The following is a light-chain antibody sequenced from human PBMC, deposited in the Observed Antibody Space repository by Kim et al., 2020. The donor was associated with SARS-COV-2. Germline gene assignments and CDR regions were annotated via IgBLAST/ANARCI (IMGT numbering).Light chain of an antibody. Sequence: SYERTQPPEVSVSQGQTASITCSGDKLGDKYASWYQQKPGQSPVLVIYRDSKRPSGIPERFSGSSSGNTATLTISGTQAMDEADYYCQAWDSSTAVFGGGTQRTVL. CDR1: KLGDKY. J-gene: IGLJ3*02. V-gene: IGLV3-1*01. CDR3: QAWDSSTAV. CDR2: RDS.